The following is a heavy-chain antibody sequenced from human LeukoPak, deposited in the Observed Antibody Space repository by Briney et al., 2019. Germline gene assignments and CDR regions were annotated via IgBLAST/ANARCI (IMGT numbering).Heavy chain of an antibody. Sequence: ASVKVSCKASGYTFTSYGASWVRQAPGQGLEWMGWISAYNGHTNYAQKLQGRVTMTTDTSTSTAYMELRSLRSDDTAVYYCARNQLPYYYMDVWGKGTTVTVSS. CDR1: GYTFTSYG. J-gene: IGHJ6*03. CDR2: ISAYNGHT. V-gene: IGHV1-18*01. CDR3: ARNQLPYYYMDV. D-gene: IGHD2-2*01.